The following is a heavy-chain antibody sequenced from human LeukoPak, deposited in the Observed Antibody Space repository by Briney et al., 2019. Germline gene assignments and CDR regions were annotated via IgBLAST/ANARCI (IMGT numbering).Heavy chain of an antibody. D-gene: IGHD5-18*01. V-gene: IGHV3-48*03. CDR3: ARAGRSYGYLPGKDLDY. CDR2: ISSSGSTI. J-gene: IGHJ4*02. Sequence: GGSLRLSCAASGFTFSSYEMNCVRQAPGKGLERVSYISSSGSTIYYADSVKGRFTISRDNAKNSLYLQMNSLRAEDTAVYYCARAGRSYGYLPGKDLDYWGQGTLVTVSS. CDR1: GFTFSSYE.